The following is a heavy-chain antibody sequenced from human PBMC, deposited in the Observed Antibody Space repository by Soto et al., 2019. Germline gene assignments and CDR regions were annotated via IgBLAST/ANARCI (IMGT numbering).Heavy chain of an antibody. D-gene: IGHD6-13*01. V-gene: IGHV3-23*01. CDR2: ISGSGGST. CDR3: AKGTGYSSSWYYDY. Sequence: EVQLLESGAGLVQPGGSLRLSCAASGFTFSSYAMSWVRQAPGKGLEWVSAISGSGGSTYYADSVKGRFTISRDNSKNTLYLQMNSLRAEDTAVYYCAKGTGYSSSWYYDYWGQGTLVTVSS. CDR1: GFTFSSYA. J-gene: IGHJ4*02.